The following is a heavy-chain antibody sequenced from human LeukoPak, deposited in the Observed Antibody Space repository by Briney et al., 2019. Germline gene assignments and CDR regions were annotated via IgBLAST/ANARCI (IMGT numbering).Heavy chain of an antibody. D-gene: IGHD2-15*01. CDR3: TRDSPHCSGGSCYDY. V-gene: IGHV3-49*04. CDR2: IRSKAYGGTT. Sequence: PGRSLRLSCTASGFTFGDYAMSWVRQAPGKGLEWVGFIRSKAYGGTTEYAASVKGRFTISRDDSKSIAYLQMNSLKTEDTAVYYCTRDSPHCSGGSCYDYWGQGTLVTVSS. J-gene: IGHJ4*02. CDR1: GFTFGDYA.